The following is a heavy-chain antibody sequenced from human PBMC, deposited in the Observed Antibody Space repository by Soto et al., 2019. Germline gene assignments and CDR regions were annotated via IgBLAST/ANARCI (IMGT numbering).Heavy chain of an antibody. V-gene: IGHV4-30-2*06. D-gene: IGHD2-21*02. Sequence: SETLSLPCALSGGSISSGSYSWSWIRQSPGRGLERIGYIYSIGAKYYNPSLDSRVTLSMDTSKNQFSLKSTSVTAADTAVYFCARGLGDAVTADRYYHYGIDVWGQGTTVTVSS. CDR1: GGSISSGSYS. CDR2: IYSIGAK. J-gene: IGHJ6*02. CDR3: ARGLGDAVTADRYYHYGIDV.